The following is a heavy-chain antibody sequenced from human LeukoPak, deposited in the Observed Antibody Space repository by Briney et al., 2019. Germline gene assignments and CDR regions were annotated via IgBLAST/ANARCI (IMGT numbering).Heavy chain of an antibody. CDR3: ARVERAKVPAALYYYYYYMDV. CDR1: GYTFTCYY. J-gene: IGHJ6*03. V-gene: IGHV1-2*02. D-gene: IGHD2-2*01. CDR2: INPNSGGT. Sequence: ASVKVSCKASGYTFTCYYMHWVRQAPGQGLEWMGWINPNSGGTNYAQKFQGRVTMTRDTSISTAYMELSRLRSDDTAVYYCARVERAKVPAALYYYYYYMDVWGKGTTVTISS.